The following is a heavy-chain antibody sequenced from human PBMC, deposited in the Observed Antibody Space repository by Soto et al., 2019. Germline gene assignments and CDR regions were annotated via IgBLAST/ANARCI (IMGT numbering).Heavy chain of an antibody. CDR2: ISTYNGNT. D-gene: IGHD4-17*01. CDR1: GCTFTSFG. CDR3: ARSPGYGGNFEQDY. J-gene: IGHJ4*02. Sequence: GASVKVSCKASGCTFTSFGITWVRQAPGQGLEWMGWISTYNGNTNYAQKLQGRVTMTTDTSTSTAYMELRSLRSDDTAVYYCARSPGYGGNFEQDYWGQGTLVTVSS. V-gene: IGHV1-18*01.